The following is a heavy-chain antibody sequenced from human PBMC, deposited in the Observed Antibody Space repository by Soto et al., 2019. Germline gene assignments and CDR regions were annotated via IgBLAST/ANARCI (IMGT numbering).Heavy chain of an antibody. V-gene: IGHV1-58*01. CDR3: AARRDGYNYDY. CDR2: IVVGSGNT. D-gene: IGHD5-12*01. CDR1: GFTFTSSA. J-gene: IGHJ4*02. Sequence: SVKVSCKASGFTFTSSAVQWVRQARGQRLEWIGWIVVGSGNTNYAQKFQERVTITRDMSTIKAYMELSSLRSEDTAVYYCAARRDGYNYDYWGPGTLVTVYS.